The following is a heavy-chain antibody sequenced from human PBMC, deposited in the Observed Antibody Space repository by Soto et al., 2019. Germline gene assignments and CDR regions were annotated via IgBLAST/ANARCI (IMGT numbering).Heavy chain of an antibody. J-gene: IGHJ5*02. V-gene: IGHV4-31*03. Sequence: QVQLQESGPGLVKPSQTLSLTCTVSGGSISSGGYYWSWIRQHPGKGLEWIGYIYYSGSTYYNPSLKSRVTISVDTSKNQFSLKLSSVTAADTAVYYCVRDPSGYCSGGSCYHWFDPWGQGTLVTVSS. D-gene: IGHD2-15*01. CDR2: IYYSGST. CDR3: VRDPSGYCSGGSCYHWFDP. CDR1: GGSISSGGYY.